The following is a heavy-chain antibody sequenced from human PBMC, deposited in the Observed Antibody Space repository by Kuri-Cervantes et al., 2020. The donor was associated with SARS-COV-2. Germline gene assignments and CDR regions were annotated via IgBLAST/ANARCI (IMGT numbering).Heavy chain of an antibody. V-gene: IGHV4-61*10. J-gene: IGHJ3*02. CDR3: ARWQKYGSGSYSDAFDI. CDR2: IYYSGST. CDR1: GGSISSGSYY. Sequence: SETLSLTCTVSGGSISSGSYYWSWIRQPAGKGLEWIGYIYYSGSTNYNPSLKSRVTISVDTSKNQFSLKLSSVTAADTAVYYCARWQKYGSGSYSDAFDIWGQGTMVTVSS. D-gene: IGHD3-10*01.